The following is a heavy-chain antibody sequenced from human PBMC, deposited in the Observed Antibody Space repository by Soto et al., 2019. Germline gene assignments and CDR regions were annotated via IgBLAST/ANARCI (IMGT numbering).Heavy chain of an antibody. CDR2: ISGSGGST. J-gene: IGHJ4*02. CDR3: ATKYSSGWYGDY. CDR1: GFTFSSYA. V-gene: IGHV3-23*01. D-gene: IGHD6-13*01. Sequence: GGSVRLSCAASGFTFSSYAMSWVRQAPGKGLEWVSAISGSGGSTYYADSVKGRFTISRDNSKNTLYLQMNSLRAEDTAVYYCATKYSSGWYGDYWGQGTLVTVSS.